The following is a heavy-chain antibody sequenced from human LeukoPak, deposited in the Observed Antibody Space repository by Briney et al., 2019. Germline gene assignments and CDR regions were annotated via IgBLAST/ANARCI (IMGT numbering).Heavy chain of an antibody. V-gene: IGHV4-39*07. CDR2: VYHSGTT. CDR3: AILGMISPWFFDH. J-gene: IGHJ4*02. CDR1: GDSISSSTYS. Sequence: PSETLSLTCNVSGDSISSSTYSCAWIRQSPGRGLDWIGFVYHSGTTYYHPSLKSRDPISLDTSKTHFSLRLTAVTAADTAVYFCAILGMISPWFFDHWGPGALLTLSS. D-gene: IGHD3/OR15-3a*01.